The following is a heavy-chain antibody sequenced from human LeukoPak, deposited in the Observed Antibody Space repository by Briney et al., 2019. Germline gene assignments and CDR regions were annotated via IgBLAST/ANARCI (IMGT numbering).Heavy chain of an antibody. D-gene: IGHD2-8*02. V-gene: IGHV3-21*01. CDR2: ISSGTNYR. CDR3: ARSAGGNYFDY. Sequence: PGGSLRLSCAASGFNFDDYNMNWVRQAPGKGLEWVSSISSGTNYRFEADSVKGRLTISKDSARNSLSLQMNSLRADDTAVYYCARSAGGNYFDYWDQGTLVTVSS. J-gene: IGHJ4*02. CDR1: GFNFDDYN.